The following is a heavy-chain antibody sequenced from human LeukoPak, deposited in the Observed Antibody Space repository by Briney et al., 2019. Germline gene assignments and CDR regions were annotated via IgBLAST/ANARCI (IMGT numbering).Heavy chain of an antibody. J-gene: IGHJ4*02. CDR2: ISGSGGST. D-gene: IGHD2-2*01. V-gene: IGHV3-23*01. CDR3: AKDSPSVSQEYPFDY. CDR1: GFTFSSYA. Sequence: PGRSLRLSCAASGFTFSSYAMSWVRQAPGKGLEWVSAISGSGGSTYYADSVKGRFAISRDNSKNTLYLQMNSLRAEDTAVYYCAKDSPSVSQEYPFDYWGQGTLVTVSS.